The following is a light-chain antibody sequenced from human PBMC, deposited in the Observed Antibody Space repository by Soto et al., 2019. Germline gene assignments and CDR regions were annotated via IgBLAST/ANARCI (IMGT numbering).Light chain of an antibody. Sequence: EIVLTQSPGTLSLSPGERATLSCRASQSVSSSHLAWYQQKPDQAPRLLIYGASSRATGIPDRFSGSGSGTDFTLTISRLEPEDFAVYYCQQYGSSPLTFGGGTKVDIK. CDR2: GAS. J-gene: IGKJ4*01. CDR3: QQYGSSPLT. V-gene: IGKV3-20*01. CDR1: QSVSSSH.